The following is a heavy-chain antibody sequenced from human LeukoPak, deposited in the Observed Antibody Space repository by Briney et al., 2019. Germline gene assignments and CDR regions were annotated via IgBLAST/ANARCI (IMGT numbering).Heavy chain of an antibody. D-gene: IGHD5-18*01. Sequence: GGSLRLSCAASGFTFSSYAMSWVRQAPGKGLEWVSGISGGGGSTYYADSVKGRFTISRDNSKNTLYLQMNSLRAGDTAVYYCAKTRYTYGFHPDYWGQGTLVTVSS. CDR3: AKTRYTYGFHPDY. J-gene: IGHJ4*02. V-gene: IGHV3-23*01. CDR2: ISGGGGST. CDR1: GFTFSSYA.